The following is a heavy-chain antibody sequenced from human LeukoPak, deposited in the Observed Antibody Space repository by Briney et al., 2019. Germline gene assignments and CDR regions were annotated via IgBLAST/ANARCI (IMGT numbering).Heavy chain of an antibody. CDR3: ARVWSEATNWFDS. CDR1: GFTFSSYG. V-gene: IGHV3-33*01. CDR2: IWYDGSNK. Sequence: PGGSLRLSCAASGFTFSSYGMHWVRQAPGKGLEWVAVIWYDGSNKYYADSVKGRFTISRDNSKNTLYLQMNSLRAEDTAVYYCARVWSEATNWFDSWGQGTLVTVSS. J-gene: IGHJ5*01. D-gene: IGHD2-21*01.